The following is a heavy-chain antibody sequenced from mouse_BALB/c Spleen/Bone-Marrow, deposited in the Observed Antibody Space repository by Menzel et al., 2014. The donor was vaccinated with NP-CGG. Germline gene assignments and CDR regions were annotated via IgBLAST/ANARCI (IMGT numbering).Heavy chain of an antibody. CDR1: GFSLTSYG. CDR2: IWAGGST. Sequence: VQLQQSGPGLVAPSRSLSITCTVSGFSLTSYGVHWVRQPPGKGLEWLGLIWAGGSTNYNSALMSRLSISKDNSKSXVFLKMNSLQTEDTAMYYCARKDYGSRGGYFDVWGAGTTVTVSS. CDR3: ARKDYGSRGGYFDV. D-gene: IGHD1-1*01. J-gene: IGHJ1*01. V-gene: IGHV2-9*02.